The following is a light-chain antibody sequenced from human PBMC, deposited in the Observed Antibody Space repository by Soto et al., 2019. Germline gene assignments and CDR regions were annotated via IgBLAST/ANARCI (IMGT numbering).Light chain of an antibody. J-gene: IGKJ1*01. Sequence: EIVMTQSPATLSLSPGERASLCCRAGQSVSSFLAWYQQKPGQAPRLLIYDASNRATGIPARFSGSGSGTDFTLTISSLEPEDFAVYYCQQRNNWPPEITFGQGTKVDIK. CDR3: QQRNNWPPEIT. V-gene: IGKV3-11*01. CDR1: QSVSSF. CDR2: DAS.